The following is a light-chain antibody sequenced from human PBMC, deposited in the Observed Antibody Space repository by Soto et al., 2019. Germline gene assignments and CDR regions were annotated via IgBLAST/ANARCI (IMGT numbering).Light chain of an antibody. CDR2: SAS. CDR1: QSISTY. V-gene: IGKV1-39*01. Sequence: DIQMTQSPSSLSASVGDRVTISCRAAQSISTYLNWYQQKPGTAPRLLIYSASSVKTGVPPRFSGSGSGRDFILTISSLRPEDIATYFCQQSYTSPPWTFGQGTKVEIK. CDR3: QQSYTSPPWT. J-gene: IGKJ1*01.